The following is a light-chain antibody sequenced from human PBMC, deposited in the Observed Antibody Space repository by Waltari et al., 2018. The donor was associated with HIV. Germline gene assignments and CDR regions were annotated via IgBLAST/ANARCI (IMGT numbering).Light chain of an antibody. J-gene: IGLJ2*01. V-gene: IGLV1-44*01. CDR3: AAWDDSLNGHVI. CDR1: SSNIGSNT. CDR2: HNN. Sequence: QSVLTQPPSASGTPGQRVTISCSGSSSNIGSNTVNWYQHLPGTAPKLLIYHNNQRPSGVPDRFSGSKSGTSASLAISGLQSEDEADYYCAAWDDSLNGHVIFGGGTKVTVL.